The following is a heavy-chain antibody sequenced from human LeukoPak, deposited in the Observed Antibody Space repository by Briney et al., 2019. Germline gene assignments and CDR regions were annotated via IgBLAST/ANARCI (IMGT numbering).Heavy chain of an antibody. Sequence: QPGGSLRLSCAASGFTFSSYWMSWVRQAPGKGLEWVANIKQDGSEKYYVDSVKGRFTISRDNAKNSLYLQMNSLRAEDTAVYYCARDPYYYDSSGYNDAFDIWGQGTMVTVSS. CDR3: ARDPYYYDSSGYNDAFDI. D-gene: IGHD3-22*01. V-gene: IGHV3-7*01. J-gene: IGHJ3*02. CDR1: GFTFSSYW. CDR2: IKQDGSEK.